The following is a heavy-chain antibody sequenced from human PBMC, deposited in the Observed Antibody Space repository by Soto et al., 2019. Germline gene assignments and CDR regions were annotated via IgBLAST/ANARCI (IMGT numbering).Heavy chain of an antibody. J-gene: IGHJ4*02. Sequence: ASVKVSCKASGYTFSTYYMHWVRQAPGQGYEWMGIINPSGGSTTYAQKFQGRVTMTRDTSTATVYMELNRLRSEDTAVYYCVRDSPIGSTFSGYDGIDYWGQGTLVTVS. V-gene: IGHV1-46*01. CDR3: VRDSPIGSTFSGYDGIDY. D-gene: IGHD5-12*01. CDR1: GYTFSTYY. CDR2: INPSGGST.